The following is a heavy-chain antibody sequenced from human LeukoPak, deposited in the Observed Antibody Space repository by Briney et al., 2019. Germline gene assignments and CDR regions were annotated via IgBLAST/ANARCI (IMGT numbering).Heavy chain of an antibody. CDR3: ASPGVDGAFDI. Sequence: ASVKVSCKGSGYTFTSYGISWVRQAPGQGREWMGWISAYNGTTNYAQKLQGRVTMTTDTSTSTAYMELRSLRSDDTAVYYCASPGVDGAFDIWGQGTMVTVSS. D-gene: IGHD5-24*01. V-gene: IGHV1-18*01. CDR1: GYTFTSYG. CDR2: ISAYNGTT. J-gene: IGHJ3*02.